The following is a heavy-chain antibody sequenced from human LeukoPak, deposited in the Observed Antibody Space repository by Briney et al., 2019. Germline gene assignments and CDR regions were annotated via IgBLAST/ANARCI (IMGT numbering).Heavy chain of an antibody. CDR1: GYTFINYG. CDR2: ISAYNGHT. Sequence: ASVKVSCKASGYTFINYGISWVRQAPGQGLEWMGWISAYNGHTNYAQKLQGRVTMTTDTSTSTAYMELRSLRSDDMAVYYCAKDLSPNYYNSPEHFDYWGQGTLVTVSS. CDR3: AKDLSPNYYNSPEHFDY. J-gene: IGHJ4*02. D-gene: IGHD3-22*01. V-gene: IGHV1-18*03.